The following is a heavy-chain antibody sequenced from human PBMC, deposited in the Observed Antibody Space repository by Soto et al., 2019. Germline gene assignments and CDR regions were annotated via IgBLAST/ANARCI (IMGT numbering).Heavy chain of an antibody. J-gene: IGHJ3*02. CDR3: ARAVYCSSTSCYAFDI. V-gene: IGHV3-74*01. CDR2: INSDGSST. CDR1: GFTFSSYW. Sequence: GGSLRLSCAASGFTFSSYWMHWVRQAPGKGLVWVSRINSDGSSTSYADSVKGRFTISRDNTKNTLYLQMNSLRAEDTAVYYCARAVYCSSTSCYAFDIWGQGTMVTVSS. D-gene: IGHD2-2*01.